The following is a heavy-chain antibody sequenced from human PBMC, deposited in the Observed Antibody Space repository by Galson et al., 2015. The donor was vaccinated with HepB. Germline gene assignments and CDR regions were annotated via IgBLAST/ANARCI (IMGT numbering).Heavy chain of an antibody. Sequence: SLRLSCAASGFTFGRYAMSWVRQAPGKGLEWVSSITSSGAGTYFAASVKGRFTISRDKSENTVFLQMSSLRVEDTDVYYCAKDAIMVSNNPWYFDPWGRGTMVTVSS. CDR2: ITSSGAGT. CDR3: AKDAIMVSNNPWYFDP. CDR1: GFTFGRYA. D-gene: IGHD2-8*01. J-gene: IGHJ4*02. V-gene: IGHV3-23*01.